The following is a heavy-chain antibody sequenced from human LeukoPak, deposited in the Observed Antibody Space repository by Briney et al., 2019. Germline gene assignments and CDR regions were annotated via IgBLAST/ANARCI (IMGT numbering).Heavy chain of an antibody. CDR1: GFTSSDYY. D-gene: IGHD2-15*01. Sequence: GGSLRISCAASGFTSSDYYMSWIRQAPGYGPSGVSYISSSGSTIYYADSVKGRFTISRDNAKNSLYLQMNSLRAEDTAVYYCARARSGGRSSVGYWGQGTLVTVSS. CDR2: ISSSGSTI. CDR3: ARARSGGRSSVGY. J-gene: IGHJ4*02. V-gene: IGHV3-11*01.